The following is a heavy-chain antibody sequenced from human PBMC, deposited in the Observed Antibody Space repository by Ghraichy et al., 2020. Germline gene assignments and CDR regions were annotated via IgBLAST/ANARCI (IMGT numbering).Heavy chain of an antibody. CDR3: ARQEGGFYYFDY. CDR1: GGSISSSSYY. CDR2: IYYSGST. V-gene: IGHV4-39*01. J-gene: IGHJ4*02. D-gene: IGHD3-16*01. Sequence: SETPSLTCTVSGGSISSSSYYWGWIRQPPGKGLEWIGSIYYSGSTYYNPSLKSRVTISVDTSKNQFSLKLSSVTVADTAVYYCARQEGGFYYFDYWGQGTLVTVSS.